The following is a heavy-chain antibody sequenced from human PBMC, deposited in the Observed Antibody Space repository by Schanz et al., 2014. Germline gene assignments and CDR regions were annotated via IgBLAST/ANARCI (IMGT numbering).Heavy chain of an antibody. CDR2: INPSGGST. Sequence: QVQLVQSGAEVKKPGASVKVSCKASGYTFTSYYMHWVRQAPGQGLEWMGIINPSGGSTSYAQKFQGRVTMTRDTSTSTVYMELSSLRVEDTAVYYCARVDSSGYFFDNWGQGTRVTVSS. V-gene: IGHV1-46*01. CDR3: ARVDSSGYFFDN. D-gene: IGHD3-22*01. J-gene: IGHJ4*02. CDR1: GYTFTSYY.